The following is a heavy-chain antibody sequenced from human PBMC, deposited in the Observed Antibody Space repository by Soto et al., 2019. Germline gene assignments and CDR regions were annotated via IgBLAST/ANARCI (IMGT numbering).Heavy chain of an antibody. Sequence: PSETLSLTCTVSGGSISSSSYYWGWIRQPPGKGLERIGSIYYSGSTYYNPSLKSRVTISVDTSKNQFSLKLSSVTAADTAVYYCARRITIFGVARGSAYYYGMDVWGQGTTVTVSS. J-gene: IGHJ6*02. D-gene: IGHD3-3*01. CDR2: IYYSGST. CDR3: ARRITIFGVARGSAYYYGMDV. V-gene: IGHV4-39*01. CDR1: GGSISSSSYY.